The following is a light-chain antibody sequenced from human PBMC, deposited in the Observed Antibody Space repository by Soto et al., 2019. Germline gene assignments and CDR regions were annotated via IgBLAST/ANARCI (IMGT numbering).Light chain of an antibody. CDR1: SSDVGAYNY. CDR3: SSYTSSSTYV. CDR2: DVN. J-gene: IGLJ1*01. Sequence: QSALTQPASVSGSPGQSITISCTGTSSDVGAYNYVSWYQQHPGKAPRLMIYDVNNRPSGVSNRFSGSKSGNTASLTISGLQAEDEADYYCSSYTSSSTYVFGTGTKDTDL. V-gene: IGLV2-14*03.